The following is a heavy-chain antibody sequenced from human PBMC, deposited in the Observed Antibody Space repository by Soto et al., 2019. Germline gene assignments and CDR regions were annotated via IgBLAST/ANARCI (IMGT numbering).Heavy chain of an antibody. J-gene: IGHJ3*02. V-gene: IGHV1-18*01. D-gene: IGHD6-19*01. Sequence: GASVKVSCKASGYTFTSYGISWVRQAPGQRLEWMGWISAYNGNTNYAQKLQGRVTMTTDTSTSTAYMELRSLRSDDTAVYYCARDRPLYSSGWWDAFDIWGQGTMVTV. CDR1: GYTFTSYG. CDR2: ISAYNGNT. CDR3: ARDRPLYSSGWWDAFDI.